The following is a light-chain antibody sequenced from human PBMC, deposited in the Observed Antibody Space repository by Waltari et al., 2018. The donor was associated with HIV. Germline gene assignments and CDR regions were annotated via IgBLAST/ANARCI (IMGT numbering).Light chain of an antibody. Sequence: QSVLTQPPSVSGAPGQRVTISCTGSSSNIGACYDVHWYQQLPGTAPKLLIYGNSNRPAGVPDRCPVSNAGSAASPAITGLQAAEEADYYCQSYDSSLTTWVFGGGTKLTVL. J-gene: IGLJ3*02. CDR3: QSYDSSLTTWV. V-gene: IGLV1-40*01. CDR2: GNS. CDR1: SSNIGACYD.